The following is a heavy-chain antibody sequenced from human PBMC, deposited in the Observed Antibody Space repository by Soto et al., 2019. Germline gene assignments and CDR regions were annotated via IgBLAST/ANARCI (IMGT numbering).Heavy chain of an antibody. J-gene: IGHJ4*02. CDR3: ARGRGYLYVWGNTGMTYYFDY. Sequence: QVQLQQWGAGLLKPSETLSLTCAVYGGSFSGYYWSWIRQPPGKGLEWIGEINHSGSTNYNPSLMSRVTISVDTSKNQFSLKLSSVTAADTAVYHSARGRGYLYVWGNTGMTYYFDYWGQGTLVTVSS. D-gene: IGHD3-16*01. CDR2: INHSGST. V-gene: IGHV4-34*01. CDR1: GGSFSGYY.